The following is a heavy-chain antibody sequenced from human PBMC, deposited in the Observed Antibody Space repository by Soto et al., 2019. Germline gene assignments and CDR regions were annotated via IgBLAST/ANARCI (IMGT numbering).Heavy chain of an antibody. D-gene: IGHD3-9*01. V-gene: IGHV1-8*01. Sequence: GASVKVSCKASGYTFTSYDINWVLQATGQGLEWMGWMNPNSGNTGYAQKFQGRVTMTRNTSISTAYMELSSLRSEDTAVYYCARGNYDILTGYYKYYYYGMDVWGQGTTVTVSS. CDR2: MNPNSGNT. CDR1: GYTFTSYD. J-gene: IGHJ6*02. CDR3: ARGNYDILTGYYKYYYYGMDV.